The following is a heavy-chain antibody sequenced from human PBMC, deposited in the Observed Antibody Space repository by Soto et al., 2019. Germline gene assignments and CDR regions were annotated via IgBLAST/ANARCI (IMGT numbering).Heavy chain of an antibody. V-gene: IGHV3-49*03. CDR2: VRSKAYGGTT. CDR3: ARYTYTSRYSYFGMDV. J-gene: IGHJ6*02. CDR1: GFTFGDFA. D-gene: IGHD6-13*01. Sequence: GGSLRLSCTTSGFTFGDFAMSWFRQAPGKGLEWVGVVRSKAYGGTTDYAASVKGRVDISRDDSKSIAYLQMNSVTTDDTGVYFCARYTYTSRYSYFGMDVWGHGTTVTVSS.